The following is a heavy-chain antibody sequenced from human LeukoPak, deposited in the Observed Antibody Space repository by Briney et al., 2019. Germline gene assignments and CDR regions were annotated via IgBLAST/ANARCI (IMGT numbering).Heavy chain of an antibody. J-gene: IGHJ5*02. CDR3: ARVGIAAAGPGFDP. V-gene: IGHV4-34*01. Sequence: SETLSLTCAVYGGSFSGYYWCWIHQPPGKGLEWIGEINHSGSTNYNPSLKSRVTISVDTSTNQFSLKLSSVTAADTAVYYCARVGIAAAGPGFDPWGQGTLVTVSS. CDR1: GGSFSGYY. CDR2: INHSGST. D-gene: IGHD6-13*01.